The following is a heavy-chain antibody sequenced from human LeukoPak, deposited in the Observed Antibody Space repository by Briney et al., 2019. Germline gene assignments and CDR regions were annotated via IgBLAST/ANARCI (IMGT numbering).Heavy chain of an antibody. Sequence: SETLSLTCAVYGGSFSGYCWSWIRQPPGKGLEWIGEINHSESTNYNPSLKSRVTISVDTSKNQFSLKLSSVTAADTAVYYCAREVPSRLGVCYWGQGTLVTVSS. D-gene: IGHD1-26*01. CDR2: INHSEST. V-gene: IGHV4-34*01. J-gene: IGHJ4*02. CDR3: AREVPSRLGVCY. CDR1: GGSFSGYC.